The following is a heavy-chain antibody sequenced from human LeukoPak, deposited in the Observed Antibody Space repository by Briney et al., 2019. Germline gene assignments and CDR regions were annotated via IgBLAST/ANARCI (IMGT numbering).Heavy chain of an antibody. J-gene: IGHJ5*02. CDR3: ARVWGYCSGGSCYGNWFDP. CDR2: IRYDGSNK. V-gene: IGHV3-30*02. CDR1: GFTFSSYG. D-gene: IGHD2-15*01. Sequence: GGSLRLSCAASGFTFSSYGMHWVRQAPGKGLEWVAFIRYDGSNKYYADSVKGRFTISRDNSKNTLYLQMNSLRAEDTAVYYCARVWGYCSGGSCYGNWFDPWGQGTLVTVSS.